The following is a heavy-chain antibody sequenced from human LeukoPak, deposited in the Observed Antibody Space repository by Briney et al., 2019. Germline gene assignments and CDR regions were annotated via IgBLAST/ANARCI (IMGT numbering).Heavy chain of an antibody. CDR2: INPNSGGT. J-gene: IGHJ3*02. Sequence: ASVKVSCKASGYTFTSYYMHWVRQAPGQGLEWMGWINPNSGGTNYAQKFQGRVTMTRDTSISTAYMELSSLRSEDMAVYYCAREKQLLGAFDIWGQGTMVTVSS. D-gene: IGHD6-6*01. V-gene: IGHV1-2*02. CDR3: AREKQLLGAFDI. CDR1: GYTFTSYY.